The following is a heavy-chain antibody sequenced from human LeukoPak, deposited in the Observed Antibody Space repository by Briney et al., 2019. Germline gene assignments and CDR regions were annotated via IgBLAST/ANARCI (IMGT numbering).Heavy chain of an antibody. CDR3: AKDEIRGRYDFWSGYYLGGAFDI. V-gene: IGHV3-43*01. CDR2: ISWDGGST. CDR1: GFTFDDYT. J-gene: IGHJ3*02. Sequence: PGGSLRLSCAASGFTFDDYTMHWVRQAPGKGLEWVSLISWDGGSTYYADSVKGRFTISRDNSKNSLYLQMNSLRTEDTALCYCAKDEIRGRYDFWSGYYLGGAFDIWGQGTMVTVSS. D-gene: IGHD3-3*01.